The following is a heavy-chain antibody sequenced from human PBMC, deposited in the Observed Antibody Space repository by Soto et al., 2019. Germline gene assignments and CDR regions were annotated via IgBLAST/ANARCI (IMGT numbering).Heavy chain of an antibody. CDR1: GGSISSSSHY. J-gene: IGHJ6*02. Sequence: SLTCTVSGGSISSSSHYWGWIRQPPGKGLEWFGNIYYSGSTYYNPSLQSRVTISVDTSKNQFSLKLSSVTAADTGLYYCARLTGALYGMDVWGQGTTVTVSS. CDR2: IYYSGST. V-gene: IGHV4-39*01. CDR3: ARLTGALYGMDV. D-gene: IGHD7-27*01.